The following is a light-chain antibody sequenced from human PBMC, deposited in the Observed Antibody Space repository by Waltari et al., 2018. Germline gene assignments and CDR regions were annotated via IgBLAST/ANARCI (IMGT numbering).Light chain of an antibody. V-gene: IGKV3-20*01. CDR1: QSVNSSS. Sequence: CRASQSVNSSSLACYQEKPGQAPRLHIYAASRRATGIPDRISGSGSETDFTLTLSSLEPEDFAVYYCQQHGSSPFTFGQGTKVEIK. J-gene: IGKJ2*01. CDR2: AAS. CDR3: QQHGSSPFT.